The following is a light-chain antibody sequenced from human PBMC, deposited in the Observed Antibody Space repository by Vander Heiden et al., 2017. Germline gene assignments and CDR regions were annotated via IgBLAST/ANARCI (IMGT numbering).Light chain of an antibody. CDR2: DAS. Sequence: DIQMTQSPSTLSASVGDRVTITCRASQSISSWLAWYQQKPGKAPKLLIYDASSLESGVPSRFSGSGYGTEFTLTISSLQPDDFATYYCQQYKSYHPRSFGQGTKVEIK. V-gene: IGKV1-5*01. CDR1: QSISSW. J-gene: IGKJ1*01. CDR3: QQYKSYHPRS.